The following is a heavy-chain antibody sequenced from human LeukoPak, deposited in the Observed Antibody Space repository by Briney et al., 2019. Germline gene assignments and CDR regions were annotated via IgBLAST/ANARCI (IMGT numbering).Heavy chain of an antibody. V-gene: IGHV3-48*01. D-gene: IGHD3-22*01. Sequence: GGSLRPSCAASGFTFSKYSMNWVRQAPGKGLEWVSYISPSSSNILYADSVKGRFTISRDNAKNSLYLQMNSLRAQDTAVYYCARTLYYYDSSGYFYSGQGTLVTVSS. J-gene: IGHJ4*02. CDR2: ISPSSSNI. CDR3: ARTLYYYDSSGYFY. CDR1: GFTFSKYS.